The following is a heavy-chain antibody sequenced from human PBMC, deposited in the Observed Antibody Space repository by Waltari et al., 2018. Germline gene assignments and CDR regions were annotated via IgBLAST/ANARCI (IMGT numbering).Heavy chain of an antibody. V-gene: IGHV4-38-2*01. Sequence: QVQLQESGPGLVKPSETLSLTCAVSGYSISSGYYWGWIRQPPGKGLEWIGSIYHSGSTSSNPSLKCRVTISVDTSKNQFSLKLSSVTAADTAVYYCARPLGTAAGGVWFDPWGQGTLVTVSS. CDR3: ARPLGTAAGGVWFDP. D-gene: IGHD3-16*01. CDR2: IYHSGST. CDR1: GYSISSGYY. J-gene: IGHJ5*02.